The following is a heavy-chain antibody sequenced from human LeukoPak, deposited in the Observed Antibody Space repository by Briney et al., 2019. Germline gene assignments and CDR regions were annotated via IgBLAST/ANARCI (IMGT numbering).Heavy chain of an antibody. CDR3: ARGYSGSYGRFDY. CDR2: THYSGST. Sequence: SETLSLTCTVSGGSISSYYWSWIRQPPGKGLEWIGYTHYSGSTSYNPSLKSRVTISVDTSKNQFSLKLTSVTAADTAVYYCARGYSGSYGRFDYWGQGTLVSVSS. CDR1: GGSISSYY. D-gene: IGHD1-26*01. J-gene: IGHJ4*02. V-gene: IGHV4-59*01.